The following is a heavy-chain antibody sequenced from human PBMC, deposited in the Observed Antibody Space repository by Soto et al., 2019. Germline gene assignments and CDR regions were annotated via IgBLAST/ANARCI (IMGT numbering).Heavy chain of an antibody. D-gene: IGHD3-22*01. CDR3: ARDRSNSGYLTPRFSCGMDA. J-gene: IGHJ6*02. CDR1: GFTFSSHS. V-gene: IGHV3-48*02. Sequence: EVQLAESGGGLIQPGGSLRLSCVASGFTFSSHSMNWVRQVPGKGLEWVSWITNSGGTIYYADSVKGRITISRDNANNSLYLQMNSLRDEDTAVYYCARDRSNSGYLTPRFSCGMDAWGQGTTVTVSS. CDR2: ITNSGGTI.